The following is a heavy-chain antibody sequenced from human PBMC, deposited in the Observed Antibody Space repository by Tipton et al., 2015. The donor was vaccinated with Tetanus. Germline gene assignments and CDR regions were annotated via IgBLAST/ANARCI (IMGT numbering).Heavy chain of an antibody. CDR3: VRRVHIVVVTATHYYFDY. CDR2: IYHSGGT. CDR1: GGSISSSNW. Sequence: TLSLTCAVSGGSISSSNWWSWVRQPPGKGLEWIGEIYHSGGTNYNPSLKSRVTISVDKSKNQFSLKLSSVTAADTAVYYCVRRVHIVVVTATHYYFDYWGQGTTVTVSS. V-gene: IGHV4-4*02. J-gene: IGHJ4*03. D-gene: IGHD2-21*02.